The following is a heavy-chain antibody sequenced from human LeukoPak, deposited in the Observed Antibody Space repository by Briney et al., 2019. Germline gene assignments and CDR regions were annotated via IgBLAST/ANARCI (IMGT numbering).Heavy chain of an antibody. CDR3: AKYVSAKGRPYALDV. CDR2: ISASGGST. V-gene: IGHV3-23*01. Sequence: QPGGSLRLSCAASEFTFSSYAMQWVRQAPGKGLEWVSGISASGGSTWYADSVKGRFTISRDNSKNTLYLQMNSLRAEDTAVYYCAKYVSAKGRPYALDVWGQGTTVTVSS. D-gene: IGHD2/OR15-2a*01. CDR1: EFTFSSYA. J-gene: IGHJ6*02.